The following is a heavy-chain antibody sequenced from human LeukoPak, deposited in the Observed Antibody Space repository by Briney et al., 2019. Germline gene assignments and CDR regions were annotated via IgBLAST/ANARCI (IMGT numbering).Heavy chain of an antibody. D-gene: IGHD4-17*01. CDR3: AREVTNDAFDI. CDR2: IWYDGSNK. Sequence: GRSPRLSCAASGFTFSSYGMHWVRQAPGKGLEWVAVIWYDGSNKYYADSVKGRFTLSRDNSKNTLYLQMNSLRAEDTAVYYCAREVTNDAFDIWGQGTMVTVSS. V-gene: IGHV3-33*01. CDR1: GFTFSSYG. J-gene: IGHJ3*02.